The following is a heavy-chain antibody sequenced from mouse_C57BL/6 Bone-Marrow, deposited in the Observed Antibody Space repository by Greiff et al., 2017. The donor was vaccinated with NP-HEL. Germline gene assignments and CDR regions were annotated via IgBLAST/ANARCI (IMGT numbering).Heavy chain of an antibody. CDR3: ARPRRWFAY. J-gene: IGHJ3*01. CDR1: GYTFTSYG. Sequence: VKLQESGAELARPGASVKLSCKASGYTFTSYGISWVKQRTGQGLEWIGEIYPRSGNTYYNEKFKGKATLTADKSSSTAYMELRSLTSEDSAVYFCARPRRWFAYWGQGTLVTVSA. CDR2: IYPRSGNT. V-gene: IGHV1-81*01.